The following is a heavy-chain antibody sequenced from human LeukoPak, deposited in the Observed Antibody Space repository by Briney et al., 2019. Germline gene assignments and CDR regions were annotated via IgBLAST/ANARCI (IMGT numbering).Heavy chain of an antibody. CDR3: ARVSYIAVVTAISGLLDY. Sequence: GASVKVSCKASGYTFTTYGITWVRQAPGQGLEWMGWISAYNGNTNYAQKLQGRVTMTTDTSTSTAYMELRSLRSDDTAVYYCARVSYIAVVTAISGLLDYWGQGTLVTVSS. D-gene: IGHD2-21*02. J-gene: IGHJ4*02. V-gene: IGHV1-18*01. CDR1: GYTFTTYG. CDR2: ISAYNGNT.